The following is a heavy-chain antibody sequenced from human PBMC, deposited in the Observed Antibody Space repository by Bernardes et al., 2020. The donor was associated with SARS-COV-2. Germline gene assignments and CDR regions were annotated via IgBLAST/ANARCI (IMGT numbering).Heavy chain of an antibody. D-gene: IGHD6-19*01. CDR2: ISSNGMTI. J-gene: IGHJ2*01. CDR1: GFTFSDFY. Sequence: GSLRLSCEASGFTFSDFYMSWIRQAPGKGLEWISYISSNGMTIYYADSVKGRFTISRDNAKNSLSLQMNNLRAEDTAVYYCARYRSPSYWYFDLWGRGTLATVSS. V-gene: IGHV3-11*01. CDR3: ARYRSPSYWYFDL.